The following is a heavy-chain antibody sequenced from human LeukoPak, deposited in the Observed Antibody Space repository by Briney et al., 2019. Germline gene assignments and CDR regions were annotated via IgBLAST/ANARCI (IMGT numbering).Heavy chain of an antibody. CDR3: ARSVVTATETFDY. V-gene: IGHV3-11*04. J-gene: IGHJ4*02. CDR1: GFTFSYFY. D-gene: IGHD2-15*01. CDR2: ISSSGSTI. Sequence: GGSLRLSCAASGFTFSYFYMTWIRQAPGKGLEWVSYISSSGSTIYYADSVKGRFTISRDNAKNSLYLQMNSLRAEDTAVYYCARSVVTATETFDYWGQGTLVTVSS.